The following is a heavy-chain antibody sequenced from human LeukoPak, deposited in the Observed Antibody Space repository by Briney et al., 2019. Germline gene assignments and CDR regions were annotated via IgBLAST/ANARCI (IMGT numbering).Heavy chain of an antibody. CDR1: GFTFTNAW. J-gene: IGHJ4*02. CDR2: VKTKTDGGTT. V-gene: IGHV3-15*01. CDR3: AKYYDFWSGKYPKNGSDH. D-gene: IGHD3-3*01. Sequence: GRSLRLSCAASGFTFTNAWMSWVRQAPGKGLEWVGRVKTKTDGGTTDYAAPVKGRFIISRDDSKNMLYLQMNSLKAEDTAVYYCAKYYDFWSGKYPKNGSDHWGQGTLSPSPQ.